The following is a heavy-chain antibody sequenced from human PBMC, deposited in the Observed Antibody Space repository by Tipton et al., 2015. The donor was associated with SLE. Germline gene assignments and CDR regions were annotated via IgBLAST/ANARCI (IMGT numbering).Heavy chain of an antibody. V-gene: IGHV4-38-2*02. Sequence: TLSLTCTVSGYSISSGYYWGWIRQPPGKGLEWIGEINRSGSTNYNPSLKSRVTISVDTSKNQFSLKLSSVTAADTAIYFCARGAYWGRGTLVTVSS. CDR1: GYSISSGYY. CDR3: ARGAY. CDR2: INRSGST. J-gene: IGHJ4*02.